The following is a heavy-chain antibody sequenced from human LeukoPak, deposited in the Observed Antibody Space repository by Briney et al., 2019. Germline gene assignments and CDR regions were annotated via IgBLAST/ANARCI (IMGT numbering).Heavy chain of an antibody. V-gene: IGHV4-34*01. Sequence: SETLSLTCAVYGGSFSGYYWSWIRQPPGKGLEWIGEINHSGSTNYNPSLKSRVTISVDTSKNQFSLKLSSVTAADTAVYYCARGRGSGYGMDVWGQGTTVTVSS. CDR3: ARGRGSGYGMDV. J-gene: IGHJ6*02. CDR1: GGSFSGYY. CDR2: INHSGST. D-gene: IGHD3-10*01.